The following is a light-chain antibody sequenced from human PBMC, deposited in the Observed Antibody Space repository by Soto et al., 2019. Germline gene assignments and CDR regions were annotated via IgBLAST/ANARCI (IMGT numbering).Light chain of an antibody. CDR3: CSYTSISTSAV. CDR1: SSDIGDYTH. CDR2: EVS. J-gene: IGLJ2*01. Sequence: QSALTQPASVSGSPGQSITISCTGTSSDIGDYTHVSWYQQHPGKAPKLIIYEVSDRPSGVSNRFSGSKSGNTASLTISGLQTEDEADYYCCSYTSISTSAVFGGGTQLTVL. V-gene: IGLV2-14*01.